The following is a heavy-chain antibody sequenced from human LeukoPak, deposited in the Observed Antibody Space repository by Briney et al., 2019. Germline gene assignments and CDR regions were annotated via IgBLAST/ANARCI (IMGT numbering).Heavy chain of an antibody. Sequence: GRSLRLSCAASGFTFSSYAMHWVRQAPGKGLEWVAVISYDGSNKYYADSVKGRFTISRDNSKNTLYLQMNSLRAEDTAVYYCARDSTPWLPMGMGIWGQGTMVTVSS. CDR3: ARDSTPWLPMGMGI. CDR2: ISYDGSNK. CDR1: GFTFSSYA. V-gene: IGHV3-30-3*01. J-gene: IGHJ3*02. D-gene: IGHD6-19*01.